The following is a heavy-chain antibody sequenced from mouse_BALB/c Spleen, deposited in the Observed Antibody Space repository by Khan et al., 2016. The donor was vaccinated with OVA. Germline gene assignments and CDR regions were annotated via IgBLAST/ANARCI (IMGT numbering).Heavy chain of an antibody. CDR1: GYIFTNYW. CDR2: IYPGNSET. CDR3: TRAGYGAFAD. D-gene: IGHD3-1*01. Sequence: EVQLQESGTVLARPGASVKMSCKASGYIFTNYWMHWVKQRPGKGLEWIGGIYPGNSETSYNQKFKGKAKLTAVTSASTAYMELSSLTNEDSAVYYCTRAGYGAFADWGQGTLVTGSA. J-gene: IGHJ3*01. V-gene: IGHV1-5*01.